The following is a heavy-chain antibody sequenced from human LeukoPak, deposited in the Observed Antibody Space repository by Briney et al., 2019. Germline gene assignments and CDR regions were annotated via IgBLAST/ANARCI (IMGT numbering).Heavy chain of an antibody. D-gene: IGHD6-19*01. Sequence: SETLSLTCTVSGGSISSSSYYWGWIRQPPGKGLEWIGSIYYSGSTYYNPSLKSRVTISVDTSKNQFSLKLSSVTAADTAVYYCARDNQGWSDPYFDYWGQGTLVTVSS. CDR1: GGSISSSSYY. V-gene: IGHV4-39*07. CDR3: ARDNQGWSDPYFDY. CDR2: IYYSGST. J-gene: IGHJ4*02.